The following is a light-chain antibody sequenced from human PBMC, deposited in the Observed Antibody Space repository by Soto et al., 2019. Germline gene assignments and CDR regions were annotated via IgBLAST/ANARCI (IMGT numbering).Light chain of an antibody. CDR3: QQRSNWPRT. CDR2: DAS. V-gene: IGKV3-11*01. Sequence: EIVLTQSPATLSLSPGERATLSCRASQSVGSYLAWYQQKPGQAPRLLIYDASTRATGIPARFSGSGSGTDFTLTISSLESEDFAVYYCQQRSNWPRTFGQGTKVDIK. J-gene: IGKJ1*01. CDR1: QSVGSY.